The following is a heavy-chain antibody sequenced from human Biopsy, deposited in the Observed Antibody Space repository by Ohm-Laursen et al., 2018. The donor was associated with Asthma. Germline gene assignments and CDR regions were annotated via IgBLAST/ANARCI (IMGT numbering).Heavy chain of an antibody. D-gene: IGHD4-17*01. J-gene: IGHJ4*02. CDR3: ASDFPKDYVRYNFQF. V-gene: IGHV1-24*01. CDR2: HDLVEGGT. CDR1: AYILTDLS. Sequence: GASVSASCPISAYILTDLSMHWVRQASGQGLEWMGGHDLVEGGTVNAWRFQGRVTMTEDTSTDTAYMELSSLSSDDTAVYYCASDFPKDYVRYNFQFWGQGTLVTVSS.